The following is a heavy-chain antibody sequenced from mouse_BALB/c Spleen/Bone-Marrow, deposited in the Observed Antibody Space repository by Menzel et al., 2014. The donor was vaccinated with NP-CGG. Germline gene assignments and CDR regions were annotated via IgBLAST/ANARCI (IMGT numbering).Heavy chain of an antibody. V-gene: IGHV1S81*02. CDR3: ARTYFDY. CDR2: INPSNGRT. Sequence: QVQLPQSGAELVKPGASVKLSCKASGYTFTSYWMHWVRQRPGQGLEWIGEINPSNGRTNYNEKFKSKATLTVDKSSSTAYMQLSSLTSEDSAVYYCARTYFDYWGQGTTLTVSS. J-gene: IGHJ2*01. CDR1: GYTFTSYW.